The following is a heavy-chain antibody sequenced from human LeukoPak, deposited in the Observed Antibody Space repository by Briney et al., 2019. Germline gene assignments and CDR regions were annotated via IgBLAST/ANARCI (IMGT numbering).Heavy chain of an antibody. CDR3: TRVRCSGGTCYSSDY. V-gene: IGHV3-48*03. J-gene: IGHJ4*02. CDR1: GFTFSSYE. CDR2: ISSSGSTI. D-gene: IGHD2-15*01. Sequence: GGSLRLSCAASGFTFSSYEMNWVRQAPGKGLEWVSYISSSGSTIYYADSVKGRFTISRDNAKNSLFLQMNSLRAEDTAVYYCTRVRCSGGTCYSSDYWGQGTLVTVSS.